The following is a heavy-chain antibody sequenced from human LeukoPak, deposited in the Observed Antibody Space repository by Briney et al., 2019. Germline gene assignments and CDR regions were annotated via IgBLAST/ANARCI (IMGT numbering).Heavy chain of an antibody. CDR3: ARRGNWYEFDY. V-gene: IGHV5-51*01. CDR2: TYPGDSDT. D-gene: IGHD1-1*01. CDR1: GYSFPRYW. J-gene: IGHJ4*01. Sequence: GESRKISCKGSGYSFPRYWIGRVRKIPGKSLEWMGITYPGDSDTRYSPYYQGQVTISDDKTISTAYLQVSCLKASDTAMYCCARRGNWYEFDYWGKGTLVTVSS.